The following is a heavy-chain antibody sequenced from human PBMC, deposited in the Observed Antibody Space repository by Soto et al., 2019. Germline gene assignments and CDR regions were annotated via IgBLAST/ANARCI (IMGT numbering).Heavy chain of an antibody. D-gene: IGHD6-13*01. CDR1: GYTFTSYG. V-gene: IGHV1-18*01. CDR3: ARDRSNLGSRSKPFDY. CDR2: ISAYNGNT. J-gene: IGHJ4*02. Sequence: EASVKVSCKASGYTFTSYGISWVRQAPGQGLEWMGWISAYNGNTNYAQKLQGRVTMTTDTSTSTAYMELRSLRSDDTAVYYCARDRSNLGSRSKPFDYWAQGSLVTVSS.